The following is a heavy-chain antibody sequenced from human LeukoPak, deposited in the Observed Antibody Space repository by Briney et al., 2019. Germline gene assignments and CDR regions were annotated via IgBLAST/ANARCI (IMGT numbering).Heavy chain of an antibody. CDR1: GYTFTSYG. V-gene: IGHV1-18*01. D-gene: IGHD1-7*01. CDR3: ARVRNWNCAFGWFDP. CDR2: ISAYNGNT. J-gene: IGHJ5*02. Sequence: GASVKVSCKASGYTFTSYGISWVRQAPGQGLEWMGWISAYNGNTNYAQKLQGRVTMTTDTSTSTAYMELRSLRSDDTAVYYCARVRNWNCAFGWFDPWGQGTLVTVSS.